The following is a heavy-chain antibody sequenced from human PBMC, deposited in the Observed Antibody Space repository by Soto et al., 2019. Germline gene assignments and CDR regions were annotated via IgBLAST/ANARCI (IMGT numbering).Heavy chain of an antibody. J-gene: IGHJ4*02. CDR1: GFTVSGNY. CDR2: IYNGGGT. Sequence: EVQLVETGGGLIQPGGSLRLSCAASGFTVSGNYMSWVRQAPGKGLEWVSVIYNGGGTYYADSVKGRFTISRDNSKNTLYLPINSLRAEDTAVYYCASTRGSSYDYWGQGPLVTVSS. V-gene: IGHV3-53*02. D-gene: IGHD6-6*01. CDR3: ASTRGSSYDY.